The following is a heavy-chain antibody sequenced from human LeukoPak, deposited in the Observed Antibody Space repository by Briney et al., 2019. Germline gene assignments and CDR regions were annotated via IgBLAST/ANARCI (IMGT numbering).Heavy chain of an antibody. Sequence: SETPSLTCTVSGGSLSSRRYYWGWIRQPPRKGLEWIGRIYYSGSTYYNPSLRSRATISVDTSKTHFTLKLSSVTAAAPVFYSGARRQGDELLDFEYWGQGTLVTVSS. D-gene: IGHD2-15*01. V-gene: IGHV4-39*02. CDR3: ARRQGDELLDFEY. J-gene: IGHJ4*02. CDR1: GGSLSSRRYY. CDR2: IYYSGST.